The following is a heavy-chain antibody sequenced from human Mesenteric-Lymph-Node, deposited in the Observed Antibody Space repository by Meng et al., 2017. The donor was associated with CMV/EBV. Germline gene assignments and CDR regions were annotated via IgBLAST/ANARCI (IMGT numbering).Heavy chain of an antibody. CDR1: GFTFTAYY. CDR3: ARDMHPILYGSGSYQLDY. V-gene: IGHV1-46*01. D-gene: IGHD3-10*01. J-gene: IGHJ4*02. Sequence: GESLKISCTASGFTFTAYYLQWVRQAPGQGLEWMGIINPSGGSTIYAQKFQGRVTLTRDTSTSTVYMEVTSLRSEDTAVYYCARDMHPILYGSGSYQLDYWGQGTLVTVSS. CDR2: INPSGGST.